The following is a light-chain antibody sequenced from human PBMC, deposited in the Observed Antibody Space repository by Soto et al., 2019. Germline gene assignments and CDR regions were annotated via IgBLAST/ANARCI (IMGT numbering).Light chain of an antibody. V-gene: IGKV1-5*03. CDR1: QSISSW. CDR2: KAS. J-gene: IGKJ1*01. Sequence: DIQMTQSPSTLSASVGDRVTITCRASQSISSWLAWYQQKPGKAPKLLIYKASSLESGVPSRFSGSGSETEFTLTISSLQPDDFATYYCQQYNSYSTWTFGQGTKVDIK. CDR3: QQYNSYSTWT.